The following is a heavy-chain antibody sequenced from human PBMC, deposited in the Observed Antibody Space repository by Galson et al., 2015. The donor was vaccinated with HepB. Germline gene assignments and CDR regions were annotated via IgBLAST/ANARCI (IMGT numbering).Heavy chain of an antibody. D-gene: IGHD3-10*01. CDR1: GYTFTGYY. CDR2: INPNSGGT. CDR3: ARDVYYYGSGSYYRGGGMDV. V-gene: IGHV1-2*04. Sequence: SVKVSCKASGYTFTGYYMHWVRQAPGQGLEWMGWINPNSGGTNYAQKFQGWVTMTRDTSISTAYMELSRLRSDDTAVYYCARDVYYYGSGSYYRGGGMDVWGQGTTVTVSS. J-gene: IGHJ6*02.